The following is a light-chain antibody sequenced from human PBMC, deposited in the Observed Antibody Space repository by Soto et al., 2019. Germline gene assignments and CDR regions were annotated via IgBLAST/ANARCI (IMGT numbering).Light chain of an antibody. V-gene: IGKV3-20*01. J-gene: IGKJ1*01. CDR3: QQYGSSGT. CDR1: QSVSNNY. CDR2: GAS. Sequence: EIVLTKSPGTLSLSPGERATFSCRASQSVSNNYLAWYQQKPGQAPRLLIYGASNRATGIPDRFSGSGSGTDFTLTISRLEPEDFAVYYCQQYGSSGTFGQGTKGDIK.